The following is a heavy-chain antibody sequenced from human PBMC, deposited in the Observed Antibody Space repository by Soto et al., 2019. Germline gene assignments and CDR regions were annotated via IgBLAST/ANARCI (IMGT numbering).Heavy chain of an antibody. V-gene: IGHV6-1*01. J-gene: IGHJ6*02. CDR3: ARDFPEAVAGKYYYYYSGMDV. D-gene: IGHD6-19*01. CDR2: TYYRSKWYN. CDR1: VESVCSSRCS. Sequence: SPTLPISYDLSVESVCSSRCSWNRNKQTPSRGLEWLGRTYYRSKWYNDYAVSVKSRITINPDTSKNQFSLQLNSVTPEDTAVYYCARDFPEAVAGKYYYYYSGMDVWGQRSTVIVSS.